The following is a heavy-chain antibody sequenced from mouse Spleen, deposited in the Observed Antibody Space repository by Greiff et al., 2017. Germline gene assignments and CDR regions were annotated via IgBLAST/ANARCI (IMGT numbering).Heavy chain of an antibody. CDR3: ARWDYGRGWYFDV. V-gene: IGHV1-55*01. D-gene: IGHD1-1*01. CDR2: IYPGSGST. CDR1: GYTFTSYW. J-gene: IGHJ1*01. Sequence: QVHVKQPGAELVKPGASVKMSCKASGYTFTSYWITWVKQRPGQGLEWIGDIYPGSGSTNYNEKFKSKATLTVDTSSSTAYMQLSSLTSEDSAVYYCARWDYGRGWYFDVWGAGTTVTVSS.